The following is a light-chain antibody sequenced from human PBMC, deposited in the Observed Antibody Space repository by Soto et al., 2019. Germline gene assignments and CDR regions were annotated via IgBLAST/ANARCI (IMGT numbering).Light chain of an antibody. CDR2: EVS. V-gene: IGLV2-14*01. Sequence: QSALTQPASESGSPGQSITFSCTGSSSDVGAYKYVSWFQQHPGKAPKLIIYEVSNRPSGVSDRFSGSKSGNTASLTISGLQAEDEADYHCSSYTTTTAWVFGGGTKVTVL. CDR3: SSYTTTTAWV. J-gene: IGLJ3*02. CDR1: SSDVGAYKY.